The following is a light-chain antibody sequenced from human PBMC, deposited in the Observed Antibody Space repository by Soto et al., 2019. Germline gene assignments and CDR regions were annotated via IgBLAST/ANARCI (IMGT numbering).Light chain of an antibody. Sequence: QSALTQPASVSGSPGQSITISCTGTSSDVGGYNYVSWYQQHPGKAPKLMIYEVSNRPSGVSNRFSGSKSGNTASLTISGLQAEDEADYYCQSYDSSLSGYVFGTATKVTVL. CDR3: QSYDSSLSGYV. J-gene: IGLJ1*01. CDR2: EVS. V-gene: IGLV2-14*01. CDR1: SSDVGGYNY.